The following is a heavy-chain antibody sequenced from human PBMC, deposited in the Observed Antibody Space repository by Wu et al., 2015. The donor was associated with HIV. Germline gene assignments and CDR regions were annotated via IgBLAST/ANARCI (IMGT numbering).Heavy chain of an antibody. D-gene: IGHD1-26*01. J-gene: IGHJ6*02. CDR3: ARDWDSRGGMDV. V-gene: IGHV1-46*01. Sequence: QVQLVQSGAEVKKPGASVKVSCKASGYSFTSYYIHWVRQAPGQGLEWMGIINPSGGSTNYAQKFQGRLTMTRDTSTSTVYMELSSLGSEDTAMYYCARDWDSRGGMDVWGQGTTVTVSS. CDR2: INPSGGST. CDR1: GYSFTSYY.